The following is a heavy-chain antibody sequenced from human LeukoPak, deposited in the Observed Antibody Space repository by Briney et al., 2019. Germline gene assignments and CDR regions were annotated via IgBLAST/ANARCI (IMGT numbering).Heavy chain of an antibody. J-gene: IGHJ3*02. D-gene: IGHD2-2*01. CDR2: IIPILGIA. V-gene: IGHV1-69*02. Sequence: SVKVSCKASGGTFSSYTISWVRQAPGQGLEWMGRIIPILGIANYAQKFQGRVTITADKSTSTAYMELGSLRSEDTAVYYCASPRALYCSSTSCQTANGAFDIWGQGTMVSVSS. CDR3: ASPRALYCSSTSCQTANGAFDI. CDR1: GGTFSSYT.